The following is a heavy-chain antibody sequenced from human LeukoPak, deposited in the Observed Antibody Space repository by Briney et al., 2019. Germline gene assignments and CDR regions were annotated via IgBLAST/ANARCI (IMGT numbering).Heavy chain of an antibody. D-gene: IGHD3-3*01. CDR1: GGSFSGYY. CDR2: IYYSGST. Sequence: SGTLSLTCAVYGGSFSGYYWSWIRQHPGKGLEWIGYIYYSGSTYYNPSLKSRVTISVDTSKNQFSLKLSSVTAADTAVYYCARDQVVIFGVVSAAFDIWGQGTMVTVSS. V-gene: IGHV4-31*11. J-gene: IGHJ3*02. CDR3: ARDQVVIFGVVSAAFDI.